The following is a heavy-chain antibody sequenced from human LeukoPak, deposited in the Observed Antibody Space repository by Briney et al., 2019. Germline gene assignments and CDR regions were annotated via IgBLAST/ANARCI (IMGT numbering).Heavy chain of an antibody. CDR2: IRSKAYGGTT. D-gene: IGHD5-18*01. Sequence: GGSLRLSCTASGFTFGDYAMSWFRQAPGKGLEWVGFIRSKAYGGTTEYAASVKGRFTISRDDSKSIAYLQMNSLKTEDTAVYYCTRDTHSWIQLWPLNYWGQGTLVTVSS. V-gene: IGHV3-49*03. J-gene: IGHJ4*02. CDR1: GFTFGDYA. CDR3: TRDTHSWIQLWPLNY.